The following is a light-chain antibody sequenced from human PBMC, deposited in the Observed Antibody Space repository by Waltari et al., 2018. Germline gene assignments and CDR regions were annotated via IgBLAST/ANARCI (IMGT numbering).Light chain of an antibody. V-gene: IGLV2-11*01. CDR3: CSYGGSYTWV. Sequence: QSALTQPRSVSGSPGQSVTISCTGTSNDIGFYNYVSWYQQHPGKAPKVLIYDVTKRPSGVPDRFSGSKDGNTASLTISGLQAEDEADYYCCSYGGSYTWVFGGGTWLTVL. CDR2: DVT. CDR1: SNDIGFYNY. J-gene: IGLJ3*02.